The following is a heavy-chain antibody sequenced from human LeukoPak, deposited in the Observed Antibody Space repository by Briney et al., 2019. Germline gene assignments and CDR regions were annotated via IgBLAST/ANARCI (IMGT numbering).Heavy chain of an antibody. CDR1: GYSISSGYY. J-gene: IGHJ4*02. Sequence: SETLSLTRAVSGYSISSGYYGGWIRQPPGKGLEWIGSIYHSGSTYYNPSLKSRVTISVDTSKNQFSLKLSSVTAADTAVYYCARRPRNYYDSSGYYFDYWGQGTLVTVSS. CDR2: IYHSGST. D-gene: IGHD3-22*01. CDR3: ARRPRNYYDSSGYYFDY. V-gene: IGHV4-38-2*01.